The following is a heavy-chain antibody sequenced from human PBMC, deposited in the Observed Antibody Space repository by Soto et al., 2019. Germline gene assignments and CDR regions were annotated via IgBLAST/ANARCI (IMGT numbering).Heavy chain of an antibody. Sequence: PSETLSLTCAVYGGSFSGYYWSWIRQPPGKGLEWIGEINHSGSTNYNPSHKSRVTISVDTSNNQFSLKLSSVTAADTALFYCARGVVVPAATQYYFDYWGQGTLVTVSS. V-gene: IGHV4-34*01. CDR3: ARGVVVPAATQYYFDY. CDR2: INHSGST. D-gene: IGHD2-2*01. J-gene: IGHJ4*02. CDR1: GGSFSGYY.